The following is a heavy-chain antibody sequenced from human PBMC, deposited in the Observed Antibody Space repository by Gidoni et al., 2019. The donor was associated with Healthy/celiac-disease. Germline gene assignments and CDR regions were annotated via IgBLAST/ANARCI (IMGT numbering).Heavy chain of an antibody. CDR1: GFPFSSYE. V-gene: IGHV3-48*03. J-gene: IGHJ4*02. CDR2: ISSSGSTI. Sequence: EVQLVESGGGLVQPGGSLRLSGAASGFPFSSYEMNWVRQAPGKGLEWVSYISSSGSTIYYADSVKGRFTISRDNAKNSLYLQMNSLRAEDTAVYYCARVLAVAGTRSSPGYWGQGTLVTVSS. D-gene: IGHD6-19*01. CDR3: ARVLAVAGTRSSPGY.